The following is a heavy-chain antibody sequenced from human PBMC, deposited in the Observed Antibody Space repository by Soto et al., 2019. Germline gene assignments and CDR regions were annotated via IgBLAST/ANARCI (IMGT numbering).Heavy chain of an antibody. CDR1: VSSINSSGYY. CDR3: ARLPSRHLVDY. J-gene: IGHJ4*02. D-gene: IGHD2-15*01. Sequence: SETLSLTCTVSVSSINSSGYYWGWIRQPPGKGLEWIGSMFYGVSTYYNPSLKSRVTVSVDTSKNQFSLNLRSVTAADTAVYYCARLPSRHLVDYWGQVTLVTVCS. CDR2: MFYGVST. V-gene: IGHV4-39*01.